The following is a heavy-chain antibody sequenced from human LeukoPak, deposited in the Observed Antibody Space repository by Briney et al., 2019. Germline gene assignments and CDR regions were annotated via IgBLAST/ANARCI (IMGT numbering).Heavy chain of an antibody. CDR1: GFSFDDYA. Sequence: PGGSLRLSCAASGFSFDDYAMHWVRQAPGKGLEWVSLISGDGGSTYYADSVKGRFTIPRDNSKNSLYLQMNSLRTEDTALYYCAKDNQWLVQNYFYYYMDVWGKGTTVTVSS. D-gene: IGHD6-19*01. J-gene: IGHJ6*03. CDR2: ISGDGGST. CDR3: AKDNQWLVQNYFYYYMDV. V-gene: IGHV3-43*02.